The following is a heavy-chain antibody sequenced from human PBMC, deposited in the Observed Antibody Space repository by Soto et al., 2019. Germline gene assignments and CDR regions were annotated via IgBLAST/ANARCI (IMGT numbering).Heavy chain of an antibody. V-gene: IGHV1-58*01. D-gene: IGHD3-3*01. J-gene: IGHJ6*02. Sequence: GASVKLSCKASGFTFTSSAVQWVRQARGQRLEWIGWIVVGSGNTTYAQKFQERVTMTRNTSISTAYMELSSLRSEDTAVYYCARVLSWASYYDFWSGYYNYYYYGMDVWGQGTTVTVSS. CDR2: IVVGSGNT. CDR1: GFTFTSSA. CDR3: ARVLSWASYYDFWSGYYNYYYYGMDV.